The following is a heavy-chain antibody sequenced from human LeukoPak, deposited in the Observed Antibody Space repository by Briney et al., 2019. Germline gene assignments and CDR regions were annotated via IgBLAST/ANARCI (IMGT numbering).Heavy chain of an antibody. V-gene: IGHV4-59*08. J-gene: IGHJ3*02. CDR2: LYYNRGA. CDR3: ARRRDFGIFIVKGDAFDI. Sequence: SQTLSLTCTVSGGSISGYYWSWSRQAPGKGVEWIGNLYYNRGAWYKSSLKSRVTTSVDTSKNEFSLKLSSVTAADTAVYYCARRRDFGIFIVKGDAFDIWGHGTMVTVSS. CDR1: GGSISGYY. D-gene: IGHD3-9*01.